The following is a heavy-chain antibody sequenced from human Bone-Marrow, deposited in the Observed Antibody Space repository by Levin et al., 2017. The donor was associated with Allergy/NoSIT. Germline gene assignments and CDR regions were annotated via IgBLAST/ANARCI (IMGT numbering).Heavy chain of an antibody. CDR2: ITDAGTA. CDR1: GFTFSNAW. Sequence: GESLKISCAASGFTFSNAWMTWVRQAPEKGLEYVGLITDAGTADYAISMKVRFTISRDDSTNTVFLQMNSLKIEDTAVYYCTTAFSPRVGDFWGQGTLVTVSS. J-gene: IGHJ4*02. V-gene: IGHV3-15*01. D-gene: IGHD3-10*01. CDR3: TTAFSPRVGDF.